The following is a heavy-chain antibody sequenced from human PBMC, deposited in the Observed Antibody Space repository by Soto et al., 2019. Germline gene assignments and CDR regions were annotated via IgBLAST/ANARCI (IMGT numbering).Heavy chain of an antibody. Sequence: SVKGACKTSGDSISRYAGSWVRQANGQGLEWMGGIIPIFGTANYAQKFQGRVTITADESTSTAYMELSSLRSEDTAVYYCAGTVYYYDSSGFGPWGQGTLVTVSS. CDR3: AGTVYYYDSSGFGP. J-gene: IGHJ5*02. V-gene: IGHV1-69*13. CDR1: GDSISRYA. D-gene: IGHD3-22*01. CDR2: IIPIFGTA.